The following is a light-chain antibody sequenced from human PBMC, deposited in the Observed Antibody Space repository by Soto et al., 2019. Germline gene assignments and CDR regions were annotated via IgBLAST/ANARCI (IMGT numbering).Light chain of an antibody. Sequence: EIVMTQSPATLSVSPGARATLSCRASQSVSSNLAWYQQKPGQAPRLLIYGASTRAIGIPARFSGSRSGTEFTLTISSLQSEDFAVYYCQQYNNWPRTFGQGTKVEIK. J-gene: IGKJ1*01. V-gene: IGKV3-15*01. CDR3: QQYNNWPRT. CDR2: GAS. CDR1: QSVSSN.